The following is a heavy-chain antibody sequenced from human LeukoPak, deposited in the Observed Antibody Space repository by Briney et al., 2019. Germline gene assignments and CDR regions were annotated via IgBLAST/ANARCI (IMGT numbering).Heavy chain of an antibody. J-gene: IGHJ4*02. CDR3: ARDSSIRAVAGTVLAY. Sequence: PGGSLRLSCAASGFTVSSNYMSWVRQAPGKGLEWVSFTYSGGSTYFADSVKGRFTISRDNSKNTLYLQMNSLRAEDTAVYYCARDSSIRAVAGTVLAYWGQGTLVTVSS. D-gene: IGHD6-19*01. CDR1: GFTVSSNY. V-gene: IGHV3-66*01. CDR2: TYSGGST.